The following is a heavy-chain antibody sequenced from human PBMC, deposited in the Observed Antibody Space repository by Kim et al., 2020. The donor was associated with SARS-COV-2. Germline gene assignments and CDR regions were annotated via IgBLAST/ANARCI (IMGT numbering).Heavy chain of an antibody. D-gene: IGHD3-3*02. CDR3: ARRGNIFNWFEQ. V-gene: IGHV5-51*01. CDR1: GYTFRSAW. J-gene: IGHJ5*02. CDR2: IFPGDSET. Sequence: GESLKISCKASGYTFRSAWIGWVRQKPGKGLEWMGVIFPGDSETRYRPSFQGQVSMSVDKSISTAYLQWNSLKASDTATYYCARRGNIFNWFEQWGPGTLVTVSS.